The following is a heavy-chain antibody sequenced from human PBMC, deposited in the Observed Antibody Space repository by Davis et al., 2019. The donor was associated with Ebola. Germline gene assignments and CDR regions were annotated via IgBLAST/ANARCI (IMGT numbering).Heavy chain of an antibody. J-gene: IGHJ3*02. CDR3: AKDDTYSGYGLGAFDI. CDR1: GFTFSSYA. D-gene: IGHD5-12*01. CDR2: ISGSGGST. Sequence: GESLKISCAASGFTFSSYAMSWVRQAPGKGLEWVSAISGSGGSTYYADSVKGRFTISRDNSKNTLYLQMNSLRAEDTAVYYCAKDDTYSGYGLGAFDIWGQGKMVTVSS. V-gene: IGHV3-23*01.